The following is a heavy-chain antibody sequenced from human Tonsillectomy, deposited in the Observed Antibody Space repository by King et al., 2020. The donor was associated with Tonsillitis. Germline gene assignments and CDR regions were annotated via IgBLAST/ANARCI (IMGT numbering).Heavy chain of an antibody. CDR3: ACGYSSGWYCSGDPNSYDCMDV. J-gene: IGHJ6*02. D-gene: IGHD6-19*01. Sequence: QLVQSGAEVKKPGASVKVSCKASGYTFTSYDINWVRQATGQGLEWMGWMNPNRGNTGYAQKFQGRVTMTRNPSISTAYMELGSLRSEDTAVYYCACGYSSGWYCSGDPNSYDCMDVWGQGTTVTVSS. CDR2: MNPNRGNT. V-gene: IGHV1-8*01. CDR1: GYTFTSYD.